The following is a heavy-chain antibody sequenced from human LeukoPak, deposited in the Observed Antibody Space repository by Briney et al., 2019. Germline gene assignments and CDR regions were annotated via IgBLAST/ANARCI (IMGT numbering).Heavy chain of an antibody. CDR1: GFTFGSYA. CDR2: ISSGAGSP. Sequence: GGSLRLSCVASGFTFGSYALAWVRQAPGKGLEWVSTISSGAGSPFYADSVRGRFTISRDNPKNTLSLHMTSLRPEDTAVYYCVKGGSSSSEGGWGQGTLVTVSS. D-gene: IGHD6-6*01. J-gene: IGHJ4*02. V-gene: IGHV3-23*01. CDR3: VKGGSSSSEGG.